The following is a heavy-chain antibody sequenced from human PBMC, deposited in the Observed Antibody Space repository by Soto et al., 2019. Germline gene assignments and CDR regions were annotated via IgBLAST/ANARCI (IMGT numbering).Heavy chain of an antibody. CDR1: GFMFGDFA. CDR2: INWNGVNK. Sequence: GGSLRLSSTVSGFMFGDFAMHWVRQAPGQGLEWVSGINWNGVNKGYAESVLGRFTISRDNAKKSLYLDMNYLRPEDTALYFCAKDVDRLGELWGYFQSRGQGTRVTASS. V-gene: IGHV3-9*01. D-gene: IGHD3-16*01. J-gene: IGHJ1*01. CDR3: AKDVDRLGELWGYFQS.